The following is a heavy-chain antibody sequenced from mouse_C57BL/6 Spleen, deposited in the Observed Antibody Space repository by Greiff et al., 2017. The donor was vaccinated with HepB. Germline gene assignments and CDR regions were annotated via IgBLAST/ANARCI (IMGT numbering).Heavy chain of an antibody. CDR3: AREEGFITTVVAPDY. D-gene: IGHD1-1*01. Sequence: VQLQQPGAELVKPGASVKMSCKASGYTFTSYWITWVKQRPGQGLEWIGDIYPGSGSTNYNEKFKSKATLTVDTSSSTAYMQLSSLTSEDSAVYYCAREEGFITTVVAPDYWGQGTTLTVSS. J-gene: IGHJ2*01. V-gene: IGHV1-55*01. CDR2: IYPGSGST. CDR1: GYTFTSYW.